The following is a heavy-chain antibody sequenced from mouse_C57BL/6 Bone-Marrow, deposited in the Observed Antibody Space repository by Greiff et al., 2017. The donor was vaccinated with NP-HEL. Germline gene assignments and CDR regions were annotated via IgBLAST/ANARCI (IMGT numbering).Heavy chain of an antibody. CDR2: IDPSDSDT. Sequence: QVQLKQPGAELVRPGSSVKLSCKASGYTFTSYWMHWVKQRPIQGLEWIGNIDPSDSDTPYNQKFKDKATLTVDKSSSTAYMQLSSLTSEDSAVYYCGRGDYDDEWLAYWGQGTLVTVSA. D-gene: IGHD2-4*01. V-gene: IGHV1-52*01. CDR3: GRGDYDDEWLAY. J-gene: IGHJ3*01. CDR1: GYTFTSYW.